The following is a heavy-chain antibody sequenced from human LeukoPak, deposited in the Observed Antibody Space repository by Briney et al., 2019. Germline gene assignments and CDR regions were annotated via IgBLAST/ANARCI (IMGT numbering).Heavy chain of an antibody. CDR2: IYYSGST. V-gene: IGHV4-59*01. Sequence: SETLSLTCTVSGGSISYYYWSWIRHPPEKGLEWIGYIYYSGSTDYNPSLKSRVTISIDTSKNQFSLKLTSVTAADTAVYYCARDGKISPYSGMDVWGQGTTVTVSS. CDR1: GGSISYYY. D-gene: IGHD1-26*01. J-gene: IGHJ6*02. CDR3: ARDGKISPYSGMDV.